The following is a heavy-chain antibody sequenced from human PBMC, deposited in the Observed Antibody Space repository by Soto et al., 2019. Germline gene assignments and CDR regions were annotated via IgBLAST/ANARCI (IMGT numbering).Heavy chain of an antibody. V-gene: IGHV5-51*01. Sequence: GESLKISCKGSVYSFTSYWIGWVRQLPVKGLEWMGIIYPGDSDTRYSPSFQGQVTISADKSISTAYLQWSSLKASDTAMYYCSTCPQCRGCYVMDVWAQGSTVTASS. CDR1: VYSFTSYW. CDR2: IYPGDSDT. CDR3: STCPQCRGCYVMDV. J-gene: IGHJ6*02. D-gene: IGHD3-10*01.